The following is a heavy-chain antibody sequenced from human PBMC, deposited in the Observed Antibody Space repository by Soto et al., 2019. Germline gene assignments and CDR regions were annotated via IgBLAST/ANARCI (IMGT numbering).Heavy chain of an antibody. Sequence: ASVKVSCKASGYTFTSYGISWVRQAPGQGLEWMGWISAYNGNTNYAQKLQGRVTMTTDTSTSTAYMELRSLRSDDTAVYYCARGRMVNDSSGYYYGYYYYYGMDVWGQGTTVTVSS. CDR3: ARGRMVNDSSGYYYGYYYYYGMDV. CDR1: GYTFTSYG. J-gene: IGHJ6*02. V-gene: IGHV1-18*01. D-gene: IGHD3-22*01. CDR2: ISAYNGNT.